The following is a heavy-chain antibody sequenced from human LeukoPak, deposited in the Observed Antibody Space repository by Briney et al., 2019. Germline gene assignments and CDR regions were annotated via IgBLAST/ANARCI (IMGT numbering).Heavy chain of an antibody. CDR2: INAASNVI. V-gene: IGHV3-21*01. J-gene: IGHJ4*02. CDR3: ARRAPSHDFDY. Sequence: KTGGSLRLSCAASGFTFSTHSMNWVRQAPGKGLEWVSAINAASNVIYYAESVKGRFTISRDNAKNSLYLQMNSLRPEDTAVYYCARRAPSHDFDYWGQGTLVTVSS. CDR1: GFTFSTHS.